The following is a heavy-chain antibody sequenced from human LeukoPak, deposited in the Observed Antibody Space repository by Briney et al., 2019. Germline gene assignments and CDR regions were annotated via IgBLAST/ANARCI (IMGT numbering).Heavy chain of an antibody. Sequence: GSLRLSCAASGFTFSSYAMHWVRQAPGKGLEWVAVISYDGSNKYYADSVKGRFTISRDNSKNTLYLQMNSLRAEDTAVYYCARGQQWLAGPDYWGQGTLVTVSS. CDR1: GFTFSSYA. D-gene: IGHD6-19*01. J-gene: IGHJ4*02. CDR3: ARGQQWLAGPDY. V-gene: IGHV3-30-3*01. CDR2: ISYDGSNK.